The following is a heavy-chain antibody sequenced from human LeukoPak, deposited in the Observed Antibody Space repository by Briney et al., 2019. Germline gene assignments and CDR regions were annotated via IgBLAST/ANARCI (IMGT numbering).Heavy chain of an antibody. V-gene: IGHV3-15*01. CDR3: TTTGCSAGSCYSDY. CDR2: IKRETDGGTT. Sequence: KPGGSLRLSCAASGFTFSNAWMNWVRQAPGKGLEWVGRIKRETDGGTTDYAAHVKGRFTISRDDSKNTLYLQMNSLETEDTAVYYCTTTGCSAGSCYSDYWGQGTLVTVSS. J-gene: IGHJ4*02. CDR1: GFTFSNAW. D-gene: IGHD2-15*01.